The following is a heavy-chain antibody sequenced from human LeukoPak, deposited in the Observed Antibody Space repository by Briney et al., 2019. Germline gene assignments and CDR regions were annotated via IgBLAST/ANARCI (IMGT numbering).Heavy chain of an antibody. J-gene: IGHJ4*02. CDR3: VKDDYMMF. V-gene: IGHV3-64D*09. CDR2: FSHTGYTT. Sequence: GGSLRLSCSASGLTFSKYAMHWVRQAPGKGLEYVSAFSHTGYTTYYADSVKDRFTISRDNSKNTLYLQMSSLKTEDTAVYYCVKDDYMMFWGQGTLVTVSS. D-gene: IGHD4/OR15-4a*01. CDR1: GLTFSKYA.